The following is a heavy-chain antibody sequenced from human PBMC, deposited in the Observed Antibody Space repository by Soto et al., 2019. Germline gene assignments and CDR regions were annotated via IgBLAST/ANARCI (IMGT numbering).Heavy chain of an antibody. Sequence: TLSLTCAVYGGSSSGYYWSWIRQPPGKGLEWIGEINHSGSTNYNPSLKSRVTISVDTSKNQFSLKLSSVTAADTAVYYCARGGWYRLNWFDPWGQGTLVTVSS. J-gene: IGHJ5*02. CDR3: ARGGWYRLNWFDP. D-gene: IGHD6-19*01. CDR2: INHSGST. CDR1: GGSSSGYY. V-gene: IGHV4-34*01.